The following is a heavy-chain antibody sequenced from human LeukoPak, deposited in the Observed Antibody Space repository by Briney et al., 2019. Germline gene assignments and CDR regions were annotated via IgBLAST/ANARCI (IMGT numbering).Heavy chain of an antibody. D-gene: IGHD6-13*01. V-gene: IGHV4-59*01. CDR2: IYYSGST. Sequence: SETLSLTCTVSGGSISSYYWSWIRQPPGKGLEWIGYIYYSGSTNYNPSLKSRVTISVDTSKNQFSLKLSSVTAADTAVYYCARRPSIAAVEDIWGRGTMVTVSS. CDR1: GGSISSYY. J-gene: IGHJ3*02. CDR3: ARRPSIAAVEDI.